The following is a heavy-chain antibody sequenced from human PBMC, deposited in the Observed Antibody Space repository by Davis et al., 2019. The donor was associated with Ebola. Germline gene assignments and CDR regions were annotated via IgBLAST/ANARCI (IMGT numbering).Heavy chain of an antibody. CDR3: ARDVGVVPAAMTLDL. J-gene: IGHJ6*02. CDR1: GFTFSYTE. D-gene: IGHD2-2*01. V-gene: IGHV3-48*03. CDR2: IDKSASTT. Sequence: GGSLRLSCAASGFTFSYTELSWVRQAPGKGLEWLSYIDKSASTTYYAESVKGRFTISRDNGKNSLYLQMNSLRVEDTAIYYCARDVGVVPAAMTLDLWGPGTAVTVSS.